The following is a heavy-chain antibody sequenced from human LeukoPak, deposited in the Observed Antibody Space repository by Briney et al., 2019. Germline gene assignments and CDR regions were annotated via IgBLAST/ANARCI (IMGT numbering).Heavy chain of an antibody. D-gene: IGHD6-13*01. CDR3: AKLYSSSWADAFDI. V-gene: IGHV3-23*01. CDR1: GFTFSSYA. CDR2: NSGSGGST. Sequence: GGSLRLSCAASGFTFSSYAMSWVRQAPGKGLEWVSANSGSGGSTYYADSVRGRFTISRDNSKSTLYLQMNSLRAEDTAVYYCAKLYSSSWADAFDIWGQGTMVTVSS. J-gene: IGHJ3*02.